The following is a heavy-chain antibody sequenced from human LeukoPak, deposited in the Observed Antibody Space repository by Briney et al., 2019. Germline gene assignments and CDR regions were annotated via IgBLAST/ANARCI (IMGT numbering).Heavy chain of an antibody. CDR2: ISSTSAII. CDR3: AKGARVGPHYFDY. Sequence: GGSLRLSCAASGFTFSSYSMNWVRQAPGKGLEWVSYISSTSAIIYYADSVKGRFTVSRDNAKNSLYLQMNSLRAEDTAVYYCAKGARVGPHYFDYWGQGTLVTVSS. CDR1: GFTFSSYS. D-gene: IGHD2-2*01. V-gene: IGHV3-48*01. J-gene: IGHJ4*02.